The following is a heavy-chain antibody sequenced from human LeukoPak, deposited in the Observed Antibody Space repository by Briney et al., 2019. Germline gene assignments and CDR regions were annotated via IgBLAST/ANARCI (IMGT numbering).Heavy chain of an antibody. J-gene: IGHJ4*02. CDR3: ATITTGYYSLFDY. CDR2: ISSSSSYI. Sequence: GGSLRLSCAASEFTFSSYSMNWVRQAPGKGLEWVSSISSSSSYIYYADSVKGRFTISRDNAKNSLYLQMNSLRAEDTAVYYCATITTGYYSLFDYWGQGTLVTVSS. D-gene: IGHD3-9*01. CDR1: EFTFSSYS. V-gene: IGHV3-21*01.